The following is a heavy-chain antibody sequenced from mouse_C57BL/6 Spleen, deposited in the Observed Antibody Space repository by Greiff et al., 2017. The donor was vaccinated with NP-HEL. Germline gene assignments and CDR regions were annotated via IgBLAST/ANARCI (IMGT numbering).Heavy chain of an antibody. CDR3: ARGEGYYFDY. V-gene: IGHV1-54*01. J-gene: IGHJ2*01. CDR1: GYAFTNYL. CDR2: INPGSGGT. Sequence: QVQLQQSGAELVRPGTSVKVSCKASGYAFTNYLIEWVKQRPGQGLEWIGVINPGSGGTNYNEKFKGKATLTADKSSSTAYMQLSSLTSEDSAVYFCARGEGYYFDYWGQGTTLTVSS.